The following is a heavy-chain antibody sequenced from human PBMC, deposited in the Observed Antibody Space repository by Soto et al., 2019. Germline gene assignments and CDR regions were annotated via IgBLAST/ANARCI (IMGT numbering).Heavy chain of an antibody. D-gene: IGHD2-8*01. J-gene: IGHJ4*02. CDR2: IKNKANSYGT. Sequence: EVQLVESGGALVQPGGSLRLSCAASGFTFSDHYMDWIRQAPGKGLEWVCRIKNKANSYGTEYSASVEGRFAISRDDSKNSRYVQMNSLETEDAAVYYCARVGLSSACMRSRRHDHWCQGTLVTVSA. CDR3: ARVGLSSACMRSRRHDH. CDR1: GFTFSDHY. V-gene: IGHV3-72*01.